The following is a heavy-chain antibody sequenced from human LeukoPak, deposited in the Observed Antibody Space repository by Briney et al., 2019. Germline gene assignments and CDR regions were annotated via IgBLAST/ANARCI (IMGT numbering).Heavy chain of an antibody. D-gene: IGHD3-22*01. CDR2: IYYLGST. Sequence: PSETLSLTCTVSGGSISSGSYYYSWIRQPAGKGLEWIGHIYYLGSTSYNPPLRSRVTISMDASKNQFSLTLTSVTAADTAVYFCARGPYSYDSSGAFDIWGQGTMVTVSS. CDR3: ARGPYSYDSSGAFDI. J-gene: IGHJ3*02. CDR1: GGSISSGSYY. V-gene: IGHV4-61*09.